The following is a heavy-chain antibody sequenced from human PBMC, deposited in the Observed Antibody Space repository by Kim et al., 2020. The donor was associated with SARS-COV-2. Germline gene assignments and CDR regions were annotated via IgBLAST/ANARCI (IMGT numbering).Heavy chain of an antibody. CDR3: ANSQEYSSSWDQASYYYYYGMDV. CDR2: IIPIFGTA. CDR1: GGTFSSYA. J-gene: IGHJ6*02. D-gene: IGHD6-13*01. Sequence: SVKVSCKASGGTFSSYAISWVRQAPGQGLEWMGGIIPIFGTANYAQKFQGRVTITADESTSTAYMELSSLRSEDTAVYYCANSQEYSSSWDQASYYYYYGMDVWGQGTTVTVSS. V-gene: IGHV1-69*13.